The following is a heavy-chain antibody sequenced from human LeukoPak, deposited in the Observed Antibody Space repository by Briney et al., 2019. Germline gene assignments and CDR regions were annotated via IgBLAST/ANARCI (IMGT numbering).Heavy chain of an antibody. Sequence: GGSLRLSCATSGFTFSNAWMNWVRQAPGKGLEWVGRIRSNSDGGTIDYAAPVKGRFTLSRDDSKTTPYLQMNSLQTEDTAVYYCATDFYDSTWGQGTLVTVSS. CDR2: IRSNSDGGTI. CDR3: ATDFYDST. V-gene: IGHV3-15*07. D-gene: IGHD3-22*01. J-gene: IGHJ5*02. CDR1: GFTFSNAW.